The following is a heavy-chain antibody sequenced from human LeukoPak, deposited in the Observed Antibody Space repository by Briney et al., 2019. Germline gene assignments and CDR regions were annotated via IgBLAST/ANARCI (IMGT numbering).Heavy chain of an antibody. CDR2: IYYSGST. V-gene: IGHV4-59*08. CDR1: GGSISSYY. Sequence: PSETLSLTCTVSGGSISSYYWSWIRQPPGKGLEWIGYIYYSGSTNYNPSLKSRVTISVDTSKNQFSLKLSSVTAADTAVYYCARGCSSTSCPTAFYYYYYGMDVWGQGTTVTVSS. CDR3: ARGCSSTSCPTAFYYYYYGMDV. J-gene: IGHJ6*02. D-gene: IGHD2-2*01.